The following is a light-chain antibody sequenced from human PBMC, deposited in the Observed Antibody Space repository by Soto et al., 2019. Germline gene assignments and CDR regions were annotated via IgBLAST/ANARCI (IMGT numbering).Light chain of an antibody. CDR2: END. Sequence: QSVLTQPPSVSGAQGQKVTYSCSGSNSNIGSNYVSWYQQFPGTAPKLLIYENDKRPSWIPDRFSGSKSGTSATLGITGLQTGDEADYYCGTWDNSLTAVAFGGGTNLTVL. V-gene: IGLV1-51*02. J-gene: IGLJ2*01. CDR1: NSNIGSNY. CDR3: GTWDNSLTAVA.